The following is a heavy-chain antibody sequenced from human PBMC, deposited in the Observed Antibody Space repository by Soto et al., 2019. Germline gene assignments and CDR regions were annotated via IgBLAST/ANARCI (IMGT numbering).Heavy chain of an antibody. CDR3: ASGEESRYYYYGMDV. J-gene: IGHJ6*02. CDR1: GLTFSSYS. V-gene: IGHV3-48*01. CDR2: ISSSSSTI. Sequence: EVQLVESGGGLVQRGGSLRLSCAASGLTFSSYSMNWVRQAPGKGLEWVSYISSSSSTIYYADSVKGRFTISRDNAKNSLYRHMTSLRAEDTAVYYCASGEESRYYYYGMDVWGQGTTVTVSS.